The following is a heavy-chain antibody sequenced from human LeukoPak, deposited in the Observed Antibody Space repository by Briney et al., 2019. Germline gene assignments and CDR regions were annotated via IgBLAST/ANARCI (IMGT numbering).Heavy chain of an antibody. CDR2: IRYDGGNA. V-gene: IGHV3-30*02. D-gene: IGHD3-10*01. J-gene: IGHJ4*02. CDR3: AKGDYYGSGLDY. Sequence: GGSLRLSCAASGFTFSNNAMHWVRQAPGKGLVWVAYIRYDGGNAYYVDSVKGRFTISRDNSKDTLCLQMNGLRPEDTAVYFCAKGDYYGSGLDYWGQGAPVTVSS. CDR1: GFTFSNNA.